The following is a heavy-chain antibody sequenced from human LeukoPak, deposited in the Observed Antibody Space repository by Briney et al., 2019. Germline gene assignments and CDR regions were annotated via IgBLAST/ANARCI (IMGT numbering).Heavy chain of an antibody. V-gene: IGHV4-34*01. Sequence: SPSETLSLTCAVYGGSFSGYYWSWIRQPPGKGLEWIGEINHSGSTNYNPSLKSRVTISVDTSKNQFSLKLGSVTAADTAVYYCARALLGDYVWGSYRSDAFDIWGQGTMVTVSS. D-gene: IGHD3-16*02. CDR1: GGSFSGYY. J-gene: IGHJ3*02. CDR2: INHSGST. CDR3: ARALLGDYVWGSYRSDAFDI.